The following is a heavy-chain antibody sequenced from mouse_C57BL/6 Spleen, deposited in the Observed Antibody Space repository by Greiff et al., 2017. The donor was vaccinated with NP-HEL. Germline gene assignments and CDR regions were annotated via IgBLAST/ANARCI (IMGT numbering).Heavy chain of an antibody. CDR2: INPNNGGT. D-gene: IGHD2-10*01. CDR1: GYTFTDYY. Sequence: EVQLQQSGPELVKPGASVKISCKASGYTFTDYYMNWVKQSHGKSLEWIGDINPNNGGTSYNQKFKGKATLTVDKSSSTAYMELRSLTSEDSAVYYCARGGDILHYFDYWGQGTTLTVSS. J-gene: IGHJ2*01. CDR3: ARGGDILHYFDY. V-gene: IGHV1-26*01.